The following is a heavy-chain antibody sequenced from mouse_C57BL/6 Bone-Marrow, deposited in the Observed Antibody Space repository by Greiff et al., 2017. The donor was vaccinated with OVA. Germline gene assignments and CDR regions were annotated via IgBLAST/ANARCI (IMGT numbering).Heavy chain of an antibody. J-gene: IGHJ3*01. CDR1: GYTFTSYW. V-gene: IGHV1-7*01. CDR2: INPSSGYT. D-gene: IGHD1-1*02. CDR3: ASRGSYGWFAY. Sequence: QVHVKQSGAELAKPGASVKLSCKASGYTFTSYWMHWVKQRPGQGLEWIGYINPSSGYTKYNQKFKDKATLTADKSSSTVYLQLSSLTYEVSAVYYCASRGSYGWFAYWGQGTLVTVSA.